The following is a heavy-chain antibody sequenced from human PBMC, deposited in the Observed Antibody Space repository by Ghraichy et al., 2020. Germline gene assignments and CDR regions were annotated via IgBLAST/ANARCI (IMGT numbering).Heavy chain of an antibody. Sequence: GGSLRLSCAASGFTFSDYSMNWVRQAPGKGLEWVSSISGTSYSVSYADSVKGRFIISRDNFKNSLYLQMRNLTAEDTAVYYCARDGGPHTILRGVIGGDYWGQGALVAVSS. CDR3: ARDGGPHTILRGVIGGDY. D-gene: IGHD3-10*01. CDR2: ISGTSYSV. V-gene: IGHV3-21*06. CDR1: GFTFSDYS. J-gene: IGHJ4*02.